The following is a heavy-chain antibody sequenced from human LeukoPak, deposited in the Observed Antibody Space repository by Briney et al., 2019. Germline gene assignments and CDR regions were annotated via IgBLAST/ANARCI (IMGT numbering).Heavy chain of an antibody. CDR2: IYHSGST. V-gene: IGHV4-30-2*01. J-gene: IGHJ1*01. CDR3: ARFGIAAAGTSDFQH. CDR1: GGSISSGGYC. Sequence: PSQTLSLTCTVSGGSISSGGYCWSWIRQPPGKGLEWIGYIYHSGSTYYNPSLKSRVTISVDRSKNQFSLKLSSVTAADTAVYYCARFGIAAAGTSDFQHWGQGTLVTVSS. D-gene: IGHD6-13*01.